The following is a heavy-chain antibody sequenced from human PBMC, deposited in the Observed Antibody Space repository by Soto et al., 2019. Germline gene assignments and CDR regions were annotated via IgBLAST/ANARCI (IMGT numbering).Heavy chain of an antibody. CDR3: TTDSYIDMPIVRFDY. CDR2: IKSKLDAGTT. J-gene: IGHJ4*01. D-gene: IGHD2-2*01. CDR1: VFTSSNAC. Sequence: GGALTLPCSASVFTSSNACITRVRQAPGKGLDRVGRIKSKLDAGTTDLAATVKGRFAISRDDSKNIAYMQMNSLKIEDTAVYYCTTDSYIDMPIVRFDYWGHGNLV. V-gene: IGHV3-15*07.